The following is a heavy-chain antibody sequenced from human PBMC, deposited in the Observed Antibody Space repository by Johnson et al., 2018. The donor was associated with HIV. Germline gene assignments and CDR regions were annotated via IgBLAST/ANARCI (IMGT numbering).Heavy chain of an antibody. V-gene: IGHV3-20*04. CDR2: INWNGGST. CDR3: VRVDYDSSGYYLYAFDI. Sequence: VQLVESGGGVVRPGGSLRLSCAASGFTFDDYGMSWVRQAPGKGLEWVSGINWNGGSTGYADSVKGRFTISRDNAKNSLYLQMNSLRAEDTALYYCVRVDYDSSGYYLYAFDIWGQGTMVTVSS. J-gene: IGHJ3*02. D-gene: IGHD3-22*01. CDR1: GFTFDDYG.